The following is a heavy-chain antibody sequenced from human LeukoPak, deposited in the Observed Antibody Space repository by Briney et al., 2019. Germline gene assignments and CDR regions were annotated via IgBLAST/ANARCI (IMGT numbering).Heavy chain of an antibody. J-gene: IGHJ3*02. D-gene: IGHD3-16*01. CDR3: ARDVEGGTFDI. Sequence: GGSLRLSCAASGFTFSRFWMNWVRQAPGRGLEWVANIDQSGGRNNYVDSVKGRFAISRDNAKNSLFLEMSSLRADDTAVYFCARDVEGGTFDIWGQGTTVTVSS. V-gene: IGHV3-7*05. CDR1: GFTFSRFW. CDR2: IDQSGGRN.